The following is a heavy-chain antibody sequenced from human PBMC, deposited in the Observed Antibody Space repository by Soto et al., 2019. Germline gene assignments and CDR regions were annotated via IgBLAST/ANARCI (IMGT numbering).Heavy chain of an antibody. Sequence: ASVKVSCKASGYTFTSYYMHWVRQAPGQGLEWMGWINPNSGGTNYAQKFQGWVTMTRDTSISTAYMELSRLRSDDTAVYYCARGVVVVPAAPTTYYGMDVWGQGTTVTVSS. D-gene: IGHD2-2*01. CDR2: INPNSGGT. J-gene: IGHJ6*02. CDR3: ARGVVVVPAAPTTYYGMDV. CDR1: GYTFTSYY. V-gene: IGHV1-2*04.